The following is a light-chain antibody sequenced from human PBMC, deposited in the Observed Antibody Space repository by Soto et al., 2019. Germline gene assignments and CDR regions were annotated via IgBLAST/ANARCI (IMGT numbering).Light chain of an antibody. J-gene: IGLJ1*01. V-gene: IGLV2-8*01. CDR2: EVV. CDR3: KSYAGSNTYV. CDR1: KNDIGVYDF. Sequence: QSVLTHPPSASGSPGQSVTISCTGTKNDIGVYDFVSWYQHHPGKAPRLIIYEVVQRPSGVPDRFSGSKSGNTASLTVSGPQAADEADYFCKSYAGSNTYVFGSGTKVTV.